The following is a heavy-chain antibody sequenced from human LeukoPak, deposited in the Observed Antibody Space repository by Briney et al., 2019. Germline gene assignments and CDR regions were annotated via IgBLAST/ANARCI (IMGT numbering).Heavy chain of an antibody. D-gene: IGHD5/OR15-5a*01. CDR1: GDSITSSSYY. CDR2: ISHGGNP. J-gene: IGHJ4*02. V-gene: IGHV4-39*07. CDR3: LNFIASTIMNY. Sequence: SETLSLTCTVSGDSITSSSYYWGWIRQPPAKGLEWIGTISHGGNPYYNPSLKSRVSISGDTSKTQFSLTLCSVTAADTAVYYCLNFIASTIMNYWGQGALVIVSS.